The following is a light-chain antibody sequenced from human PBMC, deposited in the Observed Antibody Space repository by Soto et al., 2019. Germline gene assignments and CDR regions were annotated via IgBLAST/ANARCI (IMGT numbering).Light chain of an antibody. V-gene: IGKV3-20*01. CDR2: GAS. CDR1: QSVDSRF. CDR3: QQYESART. Sequence: EIVLTQSPGTLSLSPGERVTLSCRASQSVDSRFLAWYQQKPGQAPRLLVYGASIRATGIPDKFSGSGSGTDFTLSIGSMEPDDFAVYYCQQYESARTFGKRTKVE. J-gene: IGKJ1*01.